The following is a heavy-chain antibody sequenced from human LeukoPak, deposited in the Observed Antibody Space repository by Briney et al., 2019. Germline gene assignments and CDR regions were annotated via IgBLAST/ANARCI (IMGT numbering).Heavy chain of an antibody. CDR3: ARRTLVLGGAFDI. J-gene: IGHJ3*02. V-gene: IGHV1-46*01. CDR1: GYTFTNNW. D-gene: IGHD3-10*01. Sequence: ASVKVSCKAFGYTFTNNWMHWVRQAPGQGPEWMGLISPTGGSTAYAQKFQGRVTMTRDMSTSTVYMELSSLRSEDTGVYYCARRTLVLGGAFDIWGQGTLVTVSS. CDR2: ISPTGGST.